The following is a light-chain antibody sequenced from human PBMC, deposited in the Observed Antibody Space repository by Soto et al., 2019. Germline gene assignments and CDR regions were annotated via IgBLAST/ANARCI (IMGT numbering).Light chain of an antibody. CDR3: QQYNNWPRAT. V-gene: IGKV3-15*01. CDR1: QSINSN. CDR2: RAS. J-gene: IGKJ4*01. Sequence: IVMTQSPATLSVSPGERATLSCRASQSINSNLAWYQQKPGQAPRLLMFRASIRATGFPARFSGSGSGTEFNITISSLQSEDSAIYYCQQYNNWPRATLGGGTKV.